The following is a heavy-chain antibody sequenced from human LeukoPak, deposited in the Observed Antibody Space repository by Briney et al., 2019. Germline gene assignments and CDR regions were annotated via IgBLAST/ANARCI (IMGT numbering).Heavy chain of an antibody. CDR1: GFTFSNYN. CDR3: ARGDCSGGSCYLSLTTIDY. V-gene: IGHV3-48*01. J-gene: IGHJ4*02. D-gene: IGHD2-15*01. Sequence: GGSLRLSCAASGFTFSNYNMNWVRQAPGKGLEWVSYISSSSNTIYYADSVKGRFTISRDNAKNSLYLQMNSLRAEDTAVYYCARGDCSGGSCYLSLTTIDYWGQGTLVTV. CDR2: ISSSSNTI.